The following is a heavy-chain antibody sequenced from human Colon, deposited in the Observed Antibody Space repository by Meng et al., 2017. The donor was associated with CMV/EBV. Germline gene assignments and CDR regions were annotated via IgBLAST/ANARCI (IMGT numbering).Heavy chain of an antibody. CDR1: GETFTNYA. Sequence: GETFTNYATSWVRQAPGQVLEWLGGFIPIFTAPNDAQKMQGRLTISTDRSPTTAYMELTSLTSEDTAVYYCARGNCSGNTCDTYFDQWGQGTLVTVSS. J-gene: IGHJ4*02. CDR3: ARGNCSGNTCDTYFDQ. V-gene: IGHV1-69*05. D-gene: IGHD2-8*02. CDR2: FIPIFTAP.